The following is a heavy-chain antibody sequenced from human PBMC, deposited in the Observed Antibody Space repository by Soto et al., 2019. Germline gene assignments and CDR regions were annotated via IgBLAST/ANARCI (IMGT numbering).Heavy chain of an antibody. V-gene: IGHV3-9*01. D-gene: IGHD3-16*01. Sequence: EVQLVESGGGLVQPGRSLRLSCAASGFTFDDYAMHWVRQAPGKGLEWVSGISWNSGSIGYADSVKGRFTISRDNAKNSLYLQMNSLRAEDTALYYCAKDPLARGNWYFDLWGRGTLVTVSS. J-gene: IGHJ2*01. CDR3: AKDPLARGNWYFDL. CDR2: ISWNSGSI. CDR1: GFTFDDYA.